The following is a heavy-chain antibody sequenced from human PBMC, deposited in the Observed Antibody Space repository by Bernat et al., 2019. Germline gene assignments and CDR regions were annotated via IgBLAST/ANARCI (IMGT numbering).Heavy chain of an antibody. D-gene: IGHD3-9*01. CDR2: ISYDGSNK. J-gene: IGHJ4*02. V-gene: IGHV3-30-3*01. Sequence: QVQLVESGGGVVQPGRSLRLSCAASGFTFSSYAMHWVRQAPGKGLEWVAVISYDGSNKYYADSVKGRFTISRDNSKNTLYLQMNSLRAEDTAVYYCARDRGLGYSDGLLGDWGQGTLVTVSS. CDR1: GFTFSSYA. CDR3: ARDRGLGYSDGLLGD.